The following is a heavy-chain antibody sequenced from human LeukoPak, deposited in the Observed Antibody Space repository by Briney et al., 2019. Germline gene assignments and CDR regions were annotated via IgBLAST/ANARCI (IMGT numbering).Heavy chain of an antibody. CDR1: GYSISSGYY. Sequence: SETLSLTCTVSGYSISSGYYWGWIRQPPGKGLEWIGSIYHSGSTYYNPSLKSRVTISVDTSKNQFSLKLSSVTAADTAVYYCAREGRQRAINWFDPWGQGTLVTVSS. J-gene: IGHJ5*02. CDR3: AREGRQRAINWFDP. CDR2: IYHSGST. V-gene: IGHV4-38-2*02.